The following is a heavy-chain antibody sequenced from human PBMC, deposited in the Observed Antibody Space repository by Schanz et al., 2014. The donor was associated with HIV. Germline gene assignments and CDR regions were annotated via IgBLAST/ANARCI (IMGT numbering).Heavy chain of an antibody. CDR2: IIPIFGTR. V-gene: IGHV1-69*06. CDR3: ARSAEFCSGGSCPPSWFDP. J-gene: IGHJ5*02. Sequence: QVQLVQSGAEVKKPGASVKVSCKASGYTFIGYYMHWVRQAPGQGLEWMGGIIPIFGTRNYAQKFQVRVTFTADKFTGTAYMELTSLRSEDTAFYYCARSAEFCSGGSCPPSWFDPWGQGTLVTVSS. CDR1: GYTFIGYY. D-gene: IGHD2-15*01.